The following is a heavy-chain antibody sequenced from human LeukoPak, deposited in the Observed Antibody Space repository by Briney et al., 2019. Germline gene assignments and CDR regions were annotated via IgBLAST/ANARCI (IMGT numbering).Heavy chain of an antibody. D-gene: IGHD6-13*01. CDR2: INPSGGST. Sequence: ASVKVSCKASGYTFTSYYMHWVRQAPGQGLEWMGIINPSGGSTSYAQKFQGRVTMTRDTSTSTVYMELSSLRSEDTAVYYCARDGNRIAAAGGFDYWGQGTLVTVSS. J-gene: IGHJ4*02. CDR1: GYTFTSYY. V-gene: IGHV1-46*01. CDR3: ARDGNRIAAAGGFDY.